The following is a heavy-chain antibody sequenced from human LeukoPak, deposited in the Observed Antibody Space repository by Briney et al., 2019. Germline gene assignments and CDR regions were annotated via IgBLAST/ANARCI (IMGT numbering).Heavy chain of an antibody. V-gene: IGHV1-3*03. CDR1: GYTFTSYA. J-gene: IGHJ3*02. Sequence: ASVKVSCKASGYTFTSYAMHWVRQAPGQRLEWMGWINAGNGNTKYSQEFQGRVTITRDTSASTAYMELSSLRSEDMAVYYCARDSYDYVWGSYRQLGWAFDIWGQGTMVTVSS. D-gene: IGHD3-16*02. CDR2: INAGNGNT. CDR3: ARDSYDYVWGSYRQLGWAFDI.